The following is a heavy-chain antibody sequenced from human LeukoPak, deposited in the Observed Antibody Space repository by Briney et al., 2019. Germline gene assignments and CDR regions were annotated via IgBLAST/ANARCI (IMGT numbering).Heavy chain of an antibody. CDR1: GGSINSYY. Sequence: SETLSLTCTVSGGSINSYYWSWIRQPPGKGLEWIGYIYYSGSTYYNPSLKSRVTISVDTSKNQFSLKLSSVTAADTAVYYCARVSYGSGRDGMDVWGQGTTVTVSS. CDR3: ARVSYGSGRDGMDV. V-gene: IGHV4-30-4*08. CDR2: IYYSGST. J-gene: IGHJ6*02. D-gene: IGHD3-10*01.